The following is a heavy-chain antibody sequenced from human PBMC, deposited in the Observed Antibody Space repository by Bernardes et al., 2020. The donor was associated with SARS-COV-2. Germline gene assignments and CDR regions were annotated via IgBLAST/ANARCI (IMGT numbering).Heavy chain of an antibody. Sequence: SEPLSLTCTVSGGSISSYYWSWIRQPPGKGLEWIGYIYYSGSTNYNPSLKSRVTISVDTSKNQFSLKLSSVTAADTAVYYCAREWKYYGIWSGYGYYFDYWGQGTLVTVSS. D-gene: IGHD3-3*01. CDR2: IYYSGST. J-gene: IGHJ4*02. V-gene: IGHV4-59*01. CDR1: GGSISSYY. CDR3: AREWKYYGIWSGYGYYFDY.